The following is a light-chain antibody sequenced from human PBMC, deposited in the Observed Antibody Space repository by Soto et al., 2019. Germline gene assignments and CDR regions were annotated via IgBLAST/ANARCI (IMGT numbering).Light chain of an antibody. CDR1: SSSIGAGYD. J-gene: IGLJ1*01. V-gene: IGLV1-40*01. Sequence: QSVLTQPPSVSGAPGQRVTISCTGSSSSIGAGYDVHWYQQFPGTAPKFLIYGNNRRPSGVPDRFSGSKSGTSASLAITGLQAEDEAEYYCQSYDNSLGGTYVFGIGTKLTVL. CDR2: GNN. CDR3: QSYDNSLGGTYV.